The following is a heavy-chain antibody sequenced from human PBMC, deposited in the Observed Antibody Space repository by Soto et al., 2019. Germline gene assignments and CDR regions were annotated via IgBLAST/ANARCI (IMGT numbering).Heavy chain of an antibody. J-gene: IGHJ2*01. CDR2: IYHSGST. CDR1: GGYSGSLD. D-gene: IGHD6-6*01. CDR3: ARGINYLGRSGIRYSSSVSAFLVNRSSDL. V-gene: IGHV4-59*11. Sequence: PSLTNPVTSTVAGGYSGSLDCSWIRKTQGKGLEWIGYIYHSGSTNYNPSLKSRVTISVDTSKNQFSLQLTSVTAADTAVYYCARGINYLGRSGIRYSSSVSAFLVNRSSDL.